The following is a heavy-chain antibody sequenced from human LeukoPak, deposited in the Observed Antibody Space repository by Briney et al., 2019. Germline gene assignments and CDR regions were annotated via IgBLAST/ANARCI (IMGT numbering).Heavy chain of an antibody. V-gene: IGHV4-39*07. D-gene: IGHD2-15*01. Sequence: PSETLSLTCTFSGGSISSYYWSWIRQPPGKGLEWIGSIYYSGSTYYNPSLKSRVTISVDTSKNQFSLKLSSVTAADTAVYYCARGSCSGGSCYGSDYYFDYWGQGTLVTVSS. CDR1: GGSISSYY. CDR3: ARGSCSGGSCYGSDYYFDY. CDR2: IYYSGST. J-gene: IGHJ4*02.